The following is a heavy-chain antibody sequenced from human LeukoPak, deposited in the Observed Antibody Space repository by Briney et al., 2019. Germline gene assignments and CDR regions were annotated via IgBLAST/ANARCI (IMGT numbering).Heavy chain of an antibody. Sequence: PGGSLRLSCSASGFTLSSNAMHWVRQAPGKGLEYVSAISYNGGSTYYADSVKGRFTISRDNAKNTLYLQMNSLRAEDTAVYYCASAEGDYWGQGTLVTVSS. D-gene: IGHD3-10*01. CDR3: ASAEGDY. V-gene: IGHV3-64*04. J-gene: IGHJ4*02. CDR1: GFTLSSNA. CDR2: ISYNGGST.